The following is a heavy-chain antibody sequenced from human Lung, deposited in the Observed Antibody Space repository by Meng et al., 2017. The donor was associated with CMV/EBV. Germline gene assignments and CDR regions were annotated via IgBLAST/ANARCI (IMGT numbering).Heavy chain of an antibody. V-gene: IGHV3-23*03. CDR3: AKDSTYNS. CDR1: GFTFSNYA. Sequence: GGSLRLSCAASGFTFSNYAMNWVRQAPGKGLEWVAVIYAGGRSAYYADSVKGRFTIFRDGSKNTVYLEMNSLRAEDTALYYCAKDSTYNSWGQGTLVTVSS. J-gene: IGHJ4*02. CDR2: IYAGGRSA. D-gene: IGHD2-2*02.